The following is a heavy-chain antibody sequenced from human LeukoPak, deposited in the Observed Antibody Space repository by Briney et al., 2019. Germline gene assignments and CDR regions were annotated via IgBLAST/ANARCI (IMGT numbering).Heavy chain of an antibody. V-gene: IGHV1-18*01. J-gene: IGHJ6*02. CDR3: ARQVLIAGGRYGMDV. CDR1: GYTFTSYG. Sequence: SVKVCCKTSGYTFTSYGINCVRQAPGQGLELMGWISAYNGDTSSAQKVRGRVNMNTDTSTSKAYMEMRSLRSDDTAVYYCARQVLIAGGRYGMDVWGQGTTVNVSS. CDR2: ISAYNGDT. D-gene: IGHD2-15*01.